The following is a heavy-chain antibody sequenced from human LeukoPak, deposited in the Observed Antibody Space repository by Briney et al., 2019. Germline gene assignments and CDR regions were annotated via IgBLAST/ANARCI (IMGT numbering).Heavy chain of an antibody. CDR3: ARVSPYDFWSGYPRLRGWFDP. CDR2: INHSGST. J-gene: IGHJ5*02. V-gene: IGHV4-34*01. Sequence: PSETLSLTCAVYGGSFSGYYWSWIRQPPGKGLEWIGEINHSGSTNYNPSLKSRVTISVDTSKNQFSLKLSSVTAADTAVYYCARVSPYDFWSGYPRLRGWFDPWGQGTLVTVSS. CDR1: GGSFSGYY. D-gene: IGHD3-3*01.